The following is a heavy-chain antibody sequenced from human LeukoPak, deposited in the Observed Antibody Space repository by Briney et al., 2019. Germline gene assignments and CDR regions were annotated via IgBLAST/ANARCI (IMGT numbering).Heavy chain of an antibody. CDR1: GGSFSGYY. J-gene: IGHJ4*02. Sequence: PSETLSLTCAVYGGSFSGYYWSWIRQPPGKRLEWIGEINHSGSTNYNPSLKSRVTISVDTSKNQFSLKLSSVTAADTAVYYCARGYFTDYDFWSGYFGTLNDYWGQGTLVTVSS. V-gene: IGHV4-34*01. CDR3: ARGYFTDYDFWSGYFGTLNDY. D-gene: IGHD3-3*01. CDR2: INHSGST.